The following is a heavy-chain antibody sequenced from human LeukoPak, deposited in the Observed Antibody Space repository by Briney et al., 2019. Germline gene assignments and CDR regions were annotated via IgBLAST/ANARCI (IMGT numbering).Heavy chain of an antibody. CDR1: GFTFTTFT. Sequence: GGSLRLSCAASGFTFTTFTMNWVRQAPGKGLDWVSSISTSNTFIYYADSVKGRFTISRDNANNSLYLQMNDLRVEDTAVYYCARDSGPLFDPWGHGTLVTVSS. CDR3: ARDSGPLFDP. V-gene: IGHV3-21*01. CDR2: ISTSNTFI. D-gene: IGHD7-27*01. J-gene: IGHJ5*02.